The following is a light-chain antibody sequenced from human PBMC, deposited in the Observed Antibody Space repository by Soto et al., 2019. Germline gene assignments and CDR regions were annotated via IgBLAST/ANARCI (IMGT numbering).Light chain of an antibody. CDR3: QHYNSYSEA. J-gene: IGKJ1*01. CDR1: QTISSC. V-gene: IGKV1-5*03. Sequence: DIQMTQSPSTLSGSVGDRVTITCRASQTISSCLAWYQQKPGKAPKLLLYKASTLKSGVPSRFSGSGSGTEFTLTMSSLQPDDFATYYFQHYNSYSEAFGQGTKVELK. CDR2: KAS.